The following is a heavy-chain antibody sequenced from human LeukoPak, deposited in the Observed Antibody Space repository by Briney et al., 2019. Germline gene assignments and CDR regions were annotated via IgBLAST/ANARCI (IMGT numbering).Heavy chain of an antibody. CDR1: GYTFTSYY. CDR3: ARDRRQYYDILTGYSGGFDY. V-gene: IGHV1-46*01. J-gene: IGHJ4*02. D-gene: IGHD3-9*01. CDR2: INPSGGST. Sequence: GASVKVSCKASGYTFTSYYMHWVRQAPGQGLEWMGIINPSGGSTSYAQKFQGRVTMTRDTSTSTVYMELSSLRSEDTAVYYCARDRRQYYDILTGYSGGFDYWGQGTLVTVSS.